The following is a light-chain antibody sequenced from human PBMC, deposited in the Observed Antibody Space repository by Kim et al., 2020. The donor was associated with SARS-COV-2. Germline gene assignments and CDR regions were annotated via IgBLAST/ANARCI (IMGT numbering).Light chain of an antibody. CDR2: DAS. CDR3: QQRSNWLT. J-gene: IGKJ4*01. CDR1: QSVSSY. Sequence: SLSPGETATLSSRASQSVSSYLAWYQQKPGQAPRLLIYDASNRATGIPARFSGSGSGTDFTLTISSLEPEDFAVYYCQQRSNWLTFGGGTKVDIK. V-gene: IGKV3-11*01.